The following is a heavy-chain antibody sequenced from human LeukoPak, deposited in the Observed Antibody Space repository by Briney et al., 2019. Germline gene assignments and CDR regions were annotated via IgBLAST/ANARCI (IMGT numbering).Heavy chain of an antibody. CDR3: AKRTAGASGWYSLDS. J-gene: IGHJ4*02. D-gene: IGHD6-19*01. Sequence: GGSLRLSCAASGFTFSTYWMHWVRQAPGKGLVWVSRINSDGSTPSYADSVKGRFTISRDNAKNTLYLQMNSLRAEDTAVYYCAKRTAGASGWYSLDSWGQGTLVTVSS. V-gene: IGHV3-74*01. CDR2: INSDGSTP. CDR1: GFTFSTYW.